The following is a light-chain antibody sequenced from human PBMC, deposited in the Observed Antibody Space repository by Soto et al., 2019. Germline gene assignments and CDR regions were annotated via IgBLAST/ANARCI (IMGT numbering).Light chain of an antibody. J-gene: IGKJ4*01. CDR1: QSVSNT. V-gene: IGKV3-15*01. CDR2: HAA. CDR3: QQYNEWPLT. Sequence: EIVMTQSPATLSVSPGERATLSCRASQSVSNTVAWYQQKPGQAPRLLIYHAATRATGIPARFSGSGSGTEVTLTISSLQSEDCAVYYCQQYNEWPLTFGGGTKVAIK.